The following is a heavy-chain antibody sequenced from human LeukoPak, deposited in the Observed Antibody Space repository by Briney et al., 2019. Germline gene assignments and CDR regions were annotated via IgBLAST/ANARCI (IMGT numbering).Heavy chain of an antibody. D-gene: IGHD2-15*01. CDR3: ARGIAIGYCSGGSCYPFDY. Sequence: SETLSLTCAVYGGSFSGYYWSWIRQPPGKGLEWIGEINHSGSTNYNPSLKSRVTISVDTSKNQFSLKLSFVTAADTAVYYCARGIAIGYCSGGSCYPFDYWGQGTLVTVSS. CDR2: INHSGST. V-gene: IGHV4-34*01. CDR1: GGSFSGYY. J-gene: IGHJ4*02.